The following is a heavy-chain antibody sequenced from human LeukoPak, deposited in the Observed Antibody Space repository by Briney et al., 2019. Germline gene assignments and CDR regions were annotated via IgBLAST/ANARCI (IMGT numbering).Heavy chain of an antibody. CDR1: GFTFSSYD. V-gene: IGHV3-13*01. CDR3: ARGAEGRSSTYGMDV. Sequence: GGSLRLSCAASGFTFSSYDMHWVRQATGKGLEWVSTIGTAGDTYYPGSVKGRFTISRENAKNSLYLQMNSLRAGDTAVYYCARGAEGRSSTYGMDVWGQGITVTVSS. D-gene: IGHD2-15*01. CDR2: IGTAGDT. J-gene: IGHJ6*02.